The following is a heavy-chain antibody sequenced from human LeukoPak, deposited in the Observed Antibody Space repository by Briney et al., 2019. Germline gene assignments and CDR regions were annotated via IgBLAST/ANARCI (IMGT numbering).Heavy chain of an antibody. CDR3: AKSTYYYDTFVNAFDL. CDR2: IYYGGST. CDR1: GGSVSSSHY. Sequence: PSETLSLTCTVSGGSVSSSHYWDWIRQPPVKGLEWIGSIYYGGSTYYNASLRSRVTTSVDTSKNQFSLKLSSVTAADTAVYYCAKSTYYYDTFVNAFDLWGQGTVVTVSS. J-gene: IGHJ3*01. D-gene: IGHD3-22*01. V-gene: IGHV4-39*07.